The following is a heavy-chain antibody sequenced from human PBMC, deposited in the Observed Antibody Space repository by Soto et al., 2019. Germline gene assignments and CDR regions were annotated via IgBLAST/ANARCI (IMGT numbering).Heavy chain of an antibody. Sequence: ASVKVSCKASGYTXTSYGISWVRQAPGQGLEWMGWISAYNGNTNYAQKLQGRVTMTTDTSTSTAYMELRSLRSDDTAVYYCARVLVGSGPIPYYFDYWGQGTLVTVSS. D-gene: IGHD2-15*01. CDR3: ARVLVGSGPIPYYFDY. CDR2: ISAYNGNT. J-gene: IGHJ4*02. V-gene: IGHV1-18*01. CDR1: GYTXTSYG.